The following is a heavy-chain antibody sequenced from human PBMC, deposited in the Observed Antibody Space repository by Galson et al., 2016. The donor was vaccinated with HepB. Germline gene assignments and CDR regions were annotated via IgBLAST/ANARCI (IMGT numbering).Heavy chain of an antibody. J-gene: IGHJ4*02. V-gene: IGHV1-69*10. CDR1: GGTFSSYA. CDR3: ASPLDYTDYPDWFVMIF. Sequence: SVKVSCKVSGGTFSSYAISWVRQAPGQGLEWMGGIIPILGKPIYAQKFQVRVTITADESTSTAYMELSSLRSEDTAVYFCASPLDYTDYPDWFVMIFWGQGTLVTVSS. CDR2: IIPILGKP. D-gene: IGHD4-11*01.